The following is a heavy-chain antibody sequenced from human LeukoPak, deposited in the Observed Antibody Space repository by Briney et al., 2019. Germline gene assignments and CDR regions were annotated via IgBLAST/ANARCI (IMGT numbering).Heavy chain of an antibody. D-gene: IGHD4-23*01. Sequence: GGSLRLSCAASGFTFSAYGMHWVRQAPGKGLEWVAFIHYDGTITYYADSVKGRFTISRDSSKNTLFLQMNSLGAEDTAVYYCARDDYGGNSYFDLWGRGTLVTVSS. CDR2: IHYDGTIT. V-gene: IGHV3-30*02. CDR3: ARDDYGGNSYFDL. CDR1: GFTFSAYG. J-gene: IGHJ2*01.